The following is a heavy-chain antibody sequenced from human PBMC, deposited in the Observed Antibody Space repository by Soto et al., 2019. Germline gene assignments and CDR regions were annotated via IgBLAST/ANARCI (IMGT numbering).Heavy chain of an antibody. J-gene: IGHJ4*02. CDR1: GFTFSSYA. CDR2: ISGGGGST. V-gene: IGHV3-23*01. D-gene: IGHD6-19*01. Sequence: GGSLRLSCAASGFTFSSYAMSWVRQAPGKGLEWVSGISGGGGSTYYADSVKGRFTISRDNSKNTLYLQMNSLRAEDTAVYYCAKAISRPSVYYFDNWGQGTLVTVSS. CDR3: AKAISRPSVYYFDN.